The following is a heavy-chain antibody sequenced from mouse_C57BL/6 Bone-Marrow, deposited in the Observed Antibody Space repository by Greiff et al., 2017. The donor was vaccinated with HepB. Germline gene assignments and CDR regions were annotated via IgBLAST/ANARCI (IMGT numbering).Heavy chain of an antibody. CDR3: AIDYYGSSYGFAY. CDR2: INPSSGYT. J-gene: IGHJ3*01. D-gene: IGHD1-1*01. V-gene: IGHV1-4*01. Sequence: QVQLQQSGAELARPGASVKMSCKASGYTFTSYTMHWVKQRPGQGLEWIGYINPSSGYTKYNQKFKDKATLTADKSSSTAYMQLSSLTSEDSAVYYCAIDYYGSSYGFAYWGQGTLVTVSA. CDR1: GYTFTSYT.